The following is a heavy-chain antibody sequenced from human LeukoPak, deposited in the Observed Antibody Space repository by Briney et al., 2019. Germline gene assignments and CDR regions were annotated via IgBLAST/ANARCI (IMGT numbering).Heavy chain of an antibody. CDR2: IYYSGST. J-gene: IGHJ4*02. Sequence: SETLSLTCTVSGGSISSGGYYWRWIRQHPGKGLEWIGHIYYSGSTYYNPSLKSRVTISEDTSKNQFALKLSSMTAADTAVYYCARVRGVISKTSFDYWGQGTLVSVSS. CDR3: ARVRGVISKTSFDY. D-gene: IGHD3-10*01. CDR1: GGSISSGGYY. V-gene: IGHV4-31*03.